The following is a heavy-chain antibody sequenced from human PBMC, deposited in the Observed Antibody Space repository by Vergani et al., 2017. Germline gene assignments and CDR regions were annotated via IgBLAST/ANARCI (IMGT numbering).Heavy chain of an antibody. Sequence: EVQLLESGGGLVQPGGSLRLSCAASGFTFSSYAMSWVRQVPGKGLEWVSGISGSGGNTYYANSVKGRFTISRDNSKNTLYLQMNGLRADDTAVYYCAKGVYCSSTSCYGGRGYYYGMGVWGQGTTVTFSS. V-gene: IGHV3-23*01. CDR1: GFTFSSYA. J-gene: IGHJ6*02. D-gene: IGHD2-2*01. CDR2: ISGSGGNT. CDR3: AKGVYCSSTSCYGGRGYYYGMGV.